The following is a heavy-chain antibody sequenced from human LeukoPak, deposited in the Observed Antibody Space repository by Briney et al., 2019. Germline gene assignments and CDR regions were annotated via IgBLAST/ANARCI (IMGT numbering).Heavy chain of an antibody. Sequence: PSETLSLTCTVSGGSINNYYWSWIRQPPGKGLEWVGYVYYSGITNSNASLKSRATISVDTSKNKFSLKLTSVTAADTAVYFCARHLYDYYFDYWGQGTLVTVSS. CDR2: VYYSGIT. D-gene: IGHD3-3*01. CDR3: ARHLYDYYFDY. V-gene: IGHV4-59*08. J-gene: IGHJ4*02. CDR1: GGSINNYY.